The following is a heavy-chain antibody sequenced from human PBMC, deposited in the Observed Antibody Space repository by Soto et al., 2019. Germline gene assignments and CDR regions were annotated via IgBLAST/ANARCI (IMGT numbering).Heavy chain of an antibody. J-gene: IGHJ6*02. V-gene: IGHV1-69*13. CDR3: ARDRPIVATIDYYYYGMDV. CDR1: GGTFSSYA. CDR2: IIPIFGTA. D-gene: IGHD5-12*01. Sequence: SVKVSCKASGGTFSSYAISWVQQAPGQGLEWMGGIIPIFGTANYAQKFQGRVTITADESTSTAYMELSSLRSEDTAVYYCARDRPIVATIDYYYYGMDVWGQGTTVTVSS.